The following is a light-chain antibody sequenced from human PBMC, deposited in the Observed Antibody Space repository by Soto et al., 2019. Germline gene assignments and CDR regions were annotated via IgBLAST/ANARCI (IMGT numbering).Light chain of an antibody. CDR2: GAS. CDR1: QSIGTN. J-gene: IGKJ4*02. V-gene: IGKV3-15*01. Sequence: EIVMAQSPATLSVSPGERATLSCRSSQSIGTNLGWYQQKPGQAPRLLIHGASSRATGIPARFSGSGSGTEFTLTISSLQSEDFAVYYCQEYKYWPPLTFGGGTKVDIK. CDR3: QEYKYWPPLT.